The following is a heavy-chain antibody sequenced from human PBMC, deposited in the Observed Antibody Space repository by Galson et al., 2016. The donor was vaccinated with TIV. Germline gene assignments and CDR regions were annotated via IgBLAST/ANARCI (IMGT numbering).Heavy chain of an antibody. D-gene: IGHD4-17*01. CDR2: IDPEDSYT. CDR1: GYNFTNYW. CDR3: ARPHYGDGDY. Sequence: QSGAEVKKLGESLRTSCKTSGYNFTNYWIIWVRQMPGRGLEWVGRIDPEDSYTEYSPSFQGHVTISTDKSIGTSYLQWSSLKASDTAIYYCARPHYGDGDYWGLGTLVTVSS. J-gene: IGHJ4*02. V-gene: IGHV5-10-1*01.